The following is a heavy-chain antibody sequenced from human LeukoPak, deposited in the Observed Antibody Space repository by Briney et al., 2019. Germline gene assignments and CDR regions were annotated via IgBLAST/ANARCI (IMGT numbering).Heavy chain of an antibody. CDR3: ARGHDIVVVPAASWFDP. CDR1: GGSFRGYY. Sequence: SETLSLTCAVYGGSFRGYYWSWIRQPPGKGLEWIVEINHSGSTNYNPALKSRVTISVDTSKNQFSLKLSSVTAADTAVYYCARGHDIVVVPAASWFDPWGQGTLVTVSS. V-gene: IGHV4-34*01. J-gene: IGHJ5*02. D-gene: IGHD2-2*01. CDR2: INHSGST.